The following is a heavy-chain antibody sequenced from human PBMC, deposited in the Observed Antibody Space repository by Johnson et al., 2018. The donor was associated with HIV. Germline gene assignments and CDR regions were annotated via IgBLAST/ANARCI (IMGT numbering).Heavy chain of an antibody. CDR2: ISYDGSNK. J-gene: IGHJ3*02. CDR3: AREWLYDALDI. Sequence: QVQLVESGGGVVQPGRSLRLSCAASGFTFISYAMHWVRQAPGKGLEWVAVISYDGSNKYYADSVKGRFTVSRDNARKSLYLQMNSLRAEDTAVYYCAREWLYDALDIWGQGTMVTVSS. CDR1: GFTFISYA. D-gene: IGHD3-22*01. V-gene: IGHV3-30-3*01.